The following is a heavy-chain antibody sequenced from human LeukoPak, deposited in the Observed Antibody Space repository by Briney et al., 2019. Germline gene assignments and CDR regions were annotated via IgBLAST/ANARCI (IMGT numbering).Heavy chain of an antibody. V-gene: IGHV3-7*01. CDR3: TRDRLRAEAD. CDR2: INQGGSDK. J-gene: IGHJ1*01. CDR1: GFTFSGHW. Sequence: GGSLRHSCAASGFTFSGHWMSWVRQAPGKGLEWVANINQGGSDKYYVDSVKGRFTISRDNANNLLYLQMNSPRGEDTAVYYCTRDRLRAEADWGQGTQVTVSS. D-gene: IGHD1-14*01.